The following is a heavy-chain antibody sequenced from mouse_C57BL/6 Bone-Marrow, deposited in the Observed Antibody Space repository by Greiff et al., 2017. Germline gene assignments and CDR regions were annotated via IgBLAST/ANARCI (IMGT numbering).Heavy chain of an antibody. V-gene: IGHV2-6*01. Sequence: QVQLKESGPGLVAPSQSLSITCTVSGFSLTSYGVDWVRQSPGKGLEWLGVIWGVGSTNYNSALKSRLSISKDNSKSQVFLKMNSLQTDDTAMYYCARSYYSNYGGVLYWYFDVWGTGTTVTVSS. CDR3: ARSYYSNYGGVLYWYFDV. CDR2: IWGVGST. J-gene: IGHJ1*03. CDR1: GFSLTSYG. D-gene: IGHD2-5*01.